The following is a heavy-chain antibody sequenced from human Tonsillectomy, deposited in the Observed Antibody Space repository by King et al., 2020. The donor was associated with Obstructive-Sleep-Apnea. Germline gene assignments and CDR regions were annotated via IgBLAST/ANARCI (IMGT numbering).Heavy chain of an antibody. D-gene: IGHD5-12*01. V-gene: IGHV3-23*04. CDR2: ISGSGGST. J-gene: IGHJ3*02. Sequence: VQLVESGGGLVQPGGSLRLSCAASGFTFSSYAMSWVRQAPGKGLDWVSAISGSGGSTYYADSVKGRFTISRDNSKNTLYLQMNSLRAEDTAVYYCATDHVAPIDAFDIWGQGTMVTVSS. CDR1: GFTFSSYA. CDR3: ATDHVAPIDAFDI.